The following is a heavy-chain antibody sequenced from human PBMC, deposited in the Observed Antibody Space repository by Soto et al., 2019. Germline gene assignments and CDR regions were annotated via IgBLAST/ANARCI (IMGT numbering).Heavy chain of an antibody. J-gene: IGHJ4*02. D-gene: IGHD6-19*01. CDR1: GFTFDNYA. CDR3: AQWKVRLPPFLTAY. V-gene: IGHV3-23*01. CDR2: ISGNGRGT. Sequence: EAQLLESGGGMVQPGGSLRLSCAASGFTFDNYAMSWVRQAPGKGLAWVSTISGNGRGTYYADSVKGRFTISRDHSKTTLYLLMNSLRAEDTALYSCAQWKVRLPPFLTAYWGPGAMVTVSS.